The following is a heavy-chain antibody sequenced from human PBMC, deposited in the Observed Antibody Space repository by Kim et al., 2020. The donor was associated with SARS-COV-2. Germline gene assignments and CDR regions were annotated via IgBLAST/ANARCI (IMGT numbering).Heavy chain of an antibody. CDR2: INYSGST. D-gene: IGHD2-15*01. J-gene: IGHJ6*02. V-gene: IGHV4-34*01. Sequence: SETLSLTCAVYGGSFSAYSWTWIRQPPGKGLEWIGEINYSGSTKYTPSLQSRVSISMDTSKNQFSLRLRSVTAADAAVYYCARGRAGVVPSPVLGLGPYYEYNIMDVWGRGTTVIVSS. CDR1: GGSFSAYS. CDR3: ARGRAGVVPSPVLGLGPYYEYNIMDV.